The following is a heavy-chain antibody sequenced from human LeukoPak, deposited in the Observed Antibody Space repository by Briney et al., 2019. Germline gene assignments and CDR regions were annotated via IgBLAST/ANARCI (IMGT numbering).Heavy chain of an antibody. CDR1: GFTVSSNY. Sequence: GGSLRLSCAASGFTVSSNYMSWVRQALGKGLEWVSSIYIGGSTYYADSVKGRFTISRDNPNNTLYLQMHSLRAEDTAVYYCAREISRFGIWGQGTLVTVSS. J-gene: IGHJ4*02. CDR3: AREISRFGI. CDR2: IYIGGST. D-gene: IGHD3-16*01. V-gene: IGHV3-66*01.